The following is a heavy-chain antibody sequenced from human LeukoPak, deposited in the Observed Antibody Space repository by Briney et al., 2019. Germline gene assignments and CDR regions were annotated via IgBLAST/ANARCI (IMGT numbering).Heavy chain of an antibody. CDR2: ISSSGSII. D-gene: IGHD4-23*01. CDR1: GFTFRSCE. CDR3: ARVSLLDDGGLGDY. Sequence: PGGSLRLSCAASGFTFRSCELSWVRQAPAKGLEWVSYISSSGSIIYYADSVKGRFTISRDSAKNSLYLQMNSLRAEDTAVYYCARVSLLDDGGLGDYWGQGTLVTVSS. J-gene: IGHJ4*02. V-gene: IGHV3-48*03.